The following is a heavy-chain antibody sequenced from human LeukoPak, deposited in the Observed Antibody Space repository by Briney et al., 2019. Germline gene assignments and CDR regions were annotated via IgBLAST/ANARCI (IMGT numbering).Heavy chain of an antibody. CDR2: INPNSGGT. Sequence: PGASVKFSCKASGYTFTGYYMHWVRQAPGQGLERMGWINPNSGGTNYAQKFQGWVTMTRDTSISTAYMELSRLRSDDTAVYYCARGPSGDYNNWFDPWGQGTLVTVSS. J-gene: IGHJ5*02. CDR1: GYTFTGYY. CDR3: ARGPSGDYNNWFDP. D-gene: IGHD4-17*01. V-gene: IGHV1-2*04.